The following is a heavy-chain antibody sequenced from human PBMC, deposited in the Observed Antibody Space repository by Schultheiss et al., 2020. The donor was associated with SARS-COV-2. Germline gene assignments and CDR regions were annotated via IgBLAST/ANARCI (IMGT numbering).Heavy chain of an antibody. J-gene: IGHJ4*02. V-gene: IGHV3-74*01. CDR1: GFTFSSYW. CDR3: ARVLNWNDIGSDY. CDR2: INSDGSST. D-gene: IGHD1-1*01. Sequence: GESLKISCAASGFTFSSYWMHWVRQAPGKGLVWVSRINSDGSSTSYADSVKGRFTISRDNAKNSLYLQMNSLRAEDTAVYYCARVLNWNDIGSDYWGQGTLVTVSS.